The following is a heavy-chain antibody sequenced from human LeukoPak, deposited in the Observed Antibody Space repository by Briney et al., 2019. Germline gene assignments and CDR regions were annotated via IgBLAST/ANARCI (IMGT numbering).Heavy chain of an antibody. CDR3: AREGDGYNLDY. Sequence: GGSLRLSCAASGFTFSSYAMHWVRQAPGKGLEWVAVISYDGSNKYYADSVKGRFTISRDNSKNTLYLQMNSLRAEDTAVYYCAREGDGYNLDYWGQGNLVTVSS. J-gene: IGHJ4*02. V-gene: IGHV3-30*01. CDR1: GFTFSSYA. CDR2: ISYDGSNK. D-gene: IGHD5-24*01.